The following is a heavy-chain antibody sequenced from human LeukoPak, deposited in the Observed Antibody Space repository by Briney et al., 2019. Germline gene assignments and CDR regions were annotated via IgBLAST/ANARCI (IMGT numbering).Heavy chain of an antibody. D-gene: IGHD1-26*01. CDR2: IYPGDSDT. Sequence: GESLKISCKGSGYSFTSYWIGWVRQMPGKGLEWMGIIYPGDSDTRYSPSFQGQVTISPDKSISTAYLQWSSLKASDTAMYYCARRGLGVGATYYFDYWGQGTLVTVSS. J-gene: IGHJ4*02. CDR3: ARRGLGVGATYYFDY. CDR1: GYSFTSYW. V-gene: IGHV5-51*01.